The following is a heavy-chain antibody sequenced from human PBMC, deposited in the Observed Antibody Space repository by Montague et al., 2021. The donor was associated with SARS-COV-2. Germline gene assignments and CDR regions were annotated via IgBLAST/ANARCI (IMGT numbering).Heavy chain of an antibody. Sequence: SETLSLTCAVYSGSFSDYNWTWVCHPPGKGLEWIGVINRPGSGSNNPSPKSRGTLTKFTAKNQISLKLQTLTAADTAVDYYVRGQATISGVLIFLPAAGPLDVWGQGTLVTVPS. CDR1: SGSFSDYN. D-gene: IGHD3-3*01. CDR3: VRGQATISGVLIFLPAAGPLDV. CDR2: INRPGSG. J-gene: IGHJ3*01. V-gene: IGHV4-34*04.